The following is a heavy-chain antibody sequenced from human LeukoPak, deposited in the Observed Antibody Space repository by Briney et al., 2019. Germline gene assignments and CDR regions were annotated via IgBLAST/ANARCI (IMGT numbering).Heavy chain of an antibody. CDR1: GYTFSTYG. J-gene: IGHJ4*02. CDR2: INTNNGNT. D-gene: IGHD1-20*01. Sequence: ASVKVSCKASGYTFSTYGINWVRQAPGQGLEWMGGINTNNGNTNYAQKFQDRVTMTRDTSTSTAYMELRSLGSDDTAVYYCARKGCFDNCYLFDYWGQGTLVTVSS. V-gene: IGHV1-18*01. CDR3: ARKGCFDNCYLFDY.